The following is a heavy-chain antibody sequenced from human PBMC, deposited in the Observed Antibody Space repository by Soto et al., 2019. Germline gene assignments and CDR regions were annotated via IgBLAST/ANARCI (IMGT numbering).Heavy chain of an antibody. CDR1: GFTFSSYA. CDR2: ISGSGGST. D-gene: IGHD3-9*01. Sequence: EVQLLESGGGLVQPGGSLRLSCAASGFTFSSYAMSWVRQAPGKGLEWVSAISGSGGSTYYADSVKGRFTISRDNSKNTLYLQMNSLRAEETAVYYCEASSDNYYYMDVWGKGTTVTVSS. CDR3: EASSDNYYYMDV. V-gene: IGHV3-23*01. J-gene: IGHJ6*03.